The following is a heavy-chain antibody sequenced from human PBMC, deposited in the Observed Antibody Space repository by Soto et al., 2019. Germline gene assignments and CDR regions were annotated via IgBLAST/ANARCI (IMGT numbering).Heavy chain of an antibody. CDR1: GFTFSSFG. V-gene: IGHV3-23*01. CDR2: VSGSGGTT. CDR3: AKVSRGGVVPAAMY. J-gene: IGHJ4*01. D-gene: IGHD2-2*01. Sequence: EVQLLESGGGLVQPGGSLRLSCAASGFTFSSFGMSWVRQAPGKGLEWVSAVSGSGGTTNYAGSVKGRFTISRDNSKNTMYMQMNSLRAEDTAVYYCAKVSRGGVVPAAMYGGQVTLVTVSS.